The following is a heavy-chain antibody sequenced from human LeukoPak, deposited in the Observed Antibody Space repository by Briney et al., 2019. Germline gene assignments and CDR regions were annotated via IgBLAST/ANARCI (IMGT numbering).Heavy chain of an antibody. V-gene: IGHV4-34*01. Sequence: SETLSLTCSVYGGSFTIYSWTWIPQPPGMSLEWVGEISPSGNTQYNPSLKSRVTISVDTSKNQFSLKLSSVTAADTAVYYWARVGSSSWYGNYYYYYYYMDVWGKGTTVNVS. CDR2: ISPSGNT. CDR1: GGSFTIYS. D-gene: IGHD6-13*01. CDR3: ARVGSSSWYGNYYYYYYYMDV. J-gene: IGHJ6*03.